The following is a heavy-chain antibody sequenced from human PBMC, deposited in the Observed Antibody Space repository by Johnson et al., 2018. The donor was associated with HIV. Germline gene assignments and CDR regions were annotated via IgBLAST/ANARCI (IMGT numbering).Heavy chain of an antibody. CDR3: ARAYTYGAFDS. Sequence: VQLMESGGGVVQPGRSLRLSCAASGFTFDDYAMHWVRQVPGNGLEWVSLLRWDGAITRYVDSVKGRFTISRDNSKNTLYLQMNSLRAEDTAVYYCARAYTYGAFDSWGQGTMVTVSS. D-gene: IGHD5-18*01. CDR2: LRWDGAIT. CDR1: GFTFDDYA. J-gene: IGHJ3*02. V-gene: IGHV3-43D*03.